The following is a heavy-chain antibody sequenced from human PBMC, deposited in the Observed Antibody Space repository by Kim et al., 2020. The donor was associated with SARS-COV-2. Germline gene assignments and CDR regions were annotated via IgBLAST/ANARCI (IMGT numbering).Heavy chain of an antibody. CDR3: ARDQGYCSGGSCYWSDLVGATHYYYYYGMDV. Sequence: GGSLRLSCAASGFTVSSNYMSWVRQAPGKGLEWVSVIYSGGSTYYADSVKGRFTISRDNSKNTLYLQMNSLRAEDTAVYYCARDQGYCSGGSCYWSDLVGATHYYYYYGMDVWGQGTTVTVSS. D-gene: IGHD2-15*01. J-gene: IGHJ6*02. CDR1: GFTVSSNY. V-gene: IGHV3-53*01. CDR2: IYSGGST.